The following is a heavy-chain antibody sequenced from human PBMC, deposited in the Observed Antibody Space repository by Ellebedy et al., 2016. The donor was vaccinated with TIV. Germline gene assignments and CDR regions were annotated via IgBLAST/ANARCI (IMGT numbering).Heavy chain of an antibody. J-gene: IGHJ4*02. CDR2: IRSKAYGGTT. CDR3: TRGQYDFWSGYTKFDY. CDR1: GFTFGDYA. D-gene: IGHD3-3*01. V-gene: IGHV3-49*03. Sequence: GESLKISCTASGFTFGDYAMSWFRQAPGKGLEWVGFIRSKAYGGTTEYAASVKGRFTISRDDSKSIAYLQMNSLKTEDTAVYYCTRGQYDFWSGYTKFDYWGQGTLVTVSS.